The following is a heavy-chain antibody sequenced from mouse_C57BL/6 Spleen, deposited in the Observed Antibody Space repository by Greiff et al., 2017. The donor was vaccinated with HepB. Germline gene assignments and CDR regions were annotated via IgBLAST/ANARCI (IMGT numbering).Heavy chain of an antibody. D-gene: IGHD2-1*01. CDR3: ARWGNLNYAMDY. CDR1: GYTFTSYW. J-gene: IGHJ4*01. CDR2: IDPSDSET. V-gene: IGHV1-52*01. Sequence: QVQLQQPGAELVRPGSSVKLSCKASGYTFTSYWMHWVKQRPIQGLEWIGNIDPSDSETHYNQKFKDKATLTVAKSSSTAYMQLSSLTSEDSAVYYCARWGNLNYAMDYWGQGTSVTVSS.